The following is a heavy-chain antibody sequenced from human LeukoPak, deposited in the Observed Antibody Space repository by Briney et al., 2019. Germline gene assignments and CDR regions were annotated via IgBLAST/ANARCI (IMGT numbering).Heavy chain of an antibody. CDR2: IYTSGST. D-gene: IGHD4-11*01. CDR3: ARDDGYSNYGYFQH. Sequence: PSETLSLTCTVSDGSISSYYWSWIRQPAGKGLEWIGRIYTSGSTNYNPSLKSRVTMSVDTSKNQFSLKLSSVTAADTAVYYCARDDGYSNYGYFQHWGQGALVTVSS. CDR1: DGSISSYY. J-gene: IGHJ1*01. V-gene: IGHV4-4*07.